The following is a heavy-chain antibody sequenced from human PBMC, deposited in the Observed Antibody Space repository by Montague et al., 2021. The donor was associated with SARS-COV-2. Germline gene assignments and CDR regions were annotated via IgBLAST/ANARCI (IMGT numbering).Heavy chain of an antibody. J-gene: IGHJ3*02. CDR3: ARLSSGYSYGAFDN. Sequence: QSGAEVKKPGDSLKISCKGSGYSFTSYWIGWVRQIPGKVLEWIGIIYPGDFDTRYSPSFQGQVTISADKSISTAYLQWSSLKASDTAMYYCARLSSGYSYGAFDNWGQGTMITVSS. V-gene: IGHV5-51*01. CDR1: GYSFTSYW. D-gene: IGHD5-18*01. CDR2: IYPGDFDT.